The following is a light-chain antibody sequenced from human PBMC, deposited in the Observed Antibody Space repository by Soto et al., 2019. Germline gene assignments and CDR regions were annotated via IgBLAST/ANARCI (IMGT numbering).Light chain of an antibody. CDR1: SSNIGTYY. Sequence: QSVLTQPPSASGTPGQRVTISCSGSSSNIGTYYVDWYQQLPGTAPKLLIHRNGQRPSGVPDRFSGSTSGTSASLAISGLRSEDEADYYCATWDDRLRAYVIGAGTKVTVL. CDR3: ATWDDRLRAYV. CDR2: RNG. J-gene: IGLJ1*01. V-gene: IGLV1-47*01.